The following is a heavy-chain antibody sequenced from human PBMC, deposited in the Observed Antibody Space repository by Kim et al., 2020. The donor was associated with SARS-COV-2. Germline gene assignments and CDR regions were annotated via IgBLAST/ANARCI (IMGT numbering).Heavy chain of an antibody. V-gene: IGHV4-39*01. Sequence: SETLSLTCTVSGGSISTKSNYWGWIRQPPGKGLECIGTIYYRGSTDYNPSLKSRVTVSVDTSKNQFSLKLTSITAADTAGYYCARLPNGVYSHFDFWGQGILVTVSS. CDR2: IYYRGST. CDR1: GGSISTKSNY. CDR3: ARLPNGVYSHFDF. J-gene: IGHJ4*02. D-gene: IGHD2-21*01.